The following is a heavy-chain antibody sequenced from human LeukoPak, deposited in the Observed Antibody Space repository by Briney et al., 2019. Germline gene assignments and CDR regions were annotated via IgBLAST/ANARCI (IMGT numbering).Heavy chain of an antibody. CDR2: FSTSGGRT. V-gene: IGHV3-23*01. CDR3: AKILRQAARRGDLYY. CDR1: GFTFSNYA. D-gene: IGHD2-15*01. Sequence: GGSLRLSCAASGFTFSNYAMSWVRQAPGKGLEWVSTFSTSGGRTYYADSVKGRFTISRDNSKNTLYLQMNSLRAEDTAIYYCAKILRQAARRGDLYYWCQGTLVTVSS. J-gene: IGHJ4*02.